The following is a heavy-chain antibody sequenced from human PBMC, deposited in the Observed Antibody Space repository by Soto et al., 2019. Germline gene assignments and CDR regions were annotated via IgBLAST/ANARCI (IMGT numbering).Heavy chain of an antibody. CDR2: ISYDGSNK. CDR1: GFTFSNYG. Sequence: QVQLVESGGDVVQPGRSLRLSCAASGFTFSNYGMNWVRQAPGKGLEWVAVISYDGSNKYYADSVRGRFTLSRDNSKNTLYLQMDSLRTEDTAVYYCARAPGPKCSGGSCHYHFDYWGQGTLVTVSS. J-gene: IGHJ4*02. CDR3: ARAPGPKCSGGSCHYHFDY. V-gene: IGHV3-30*03. D-gene: IGHD2-15*01.